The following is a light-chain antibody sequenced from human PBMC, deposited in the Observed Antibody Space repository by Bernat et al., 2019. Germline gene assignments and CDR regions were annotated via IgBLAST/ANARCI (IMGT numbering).Light chain of an antibody. J-gene: IGKJ2*01. CDR1: QSVLYSSNHKNY. Sequence: DIVMTQSPDSLAVSLGARATINCKSSQSVLYSSNHKNYLAWFQQKPGQPPKLLIYWASSRESGVPDRFSGSGYGTDYTLTISSLQAEDVAVYYCQQYYSTRYTFGQDTKLEIK. CDR3: QQYYSTRYT. CDR2: WAS. V-gene: IGKV4-1*01.